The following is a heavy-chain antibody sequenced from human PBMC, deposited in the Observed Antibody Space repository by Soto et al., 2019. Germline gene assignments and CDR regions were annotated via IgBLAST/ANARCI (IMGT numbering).Heavy chain of an antibody. V-gene: IGHV1-69*13. CDR3: AGVILAYCGGDCYLIGYYYYGMDV. CDR2: IIPIFGTA. D-gene: IGHD2-21*02. Sequence: GASVKVSCKASGGTFSSYAISWVRQAPGQGLEWMGGIIPIFGTANYAQKIQGRVTITADESTSTAYMELSSLRSEDTAVYYCAGVILAYCGGDCYLIGYYYYGMDVWGQGTTVTVSS. CDR1: GGTFSSYA. J-gene: IGHJ6*02.